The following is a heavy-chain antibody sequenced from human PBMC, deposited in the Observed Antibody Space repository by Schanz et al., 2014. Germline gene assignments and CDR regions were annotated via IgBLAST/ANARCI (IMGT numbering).Heavy chain of an antibody. CDR2: ISTTGSTI. CDR1: GFSFSSYS. CDR3: ARMKGGFDY. J-gene: IGHJ4*02. V-gene: IGHV3-48*01. Sequence: EVQLVESGGGLVQPGGSLRLSCAASGFSFSSYSLNWVRQAPGKGLEWVSYISTTGSTIYYADSVRGRFTISRDNAKNSLYLQMNSLRAEDTAVYYCARMKGGFDYWGQGTLVTVSS. D-gene: IGHD3-16*01.